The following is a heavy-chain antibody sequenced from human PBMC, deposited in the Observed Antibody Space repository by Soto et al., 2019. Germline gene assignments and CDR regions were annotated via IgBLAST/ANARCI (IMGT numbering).Heavy chain of an antibody. Sequence: EVQLVESGGGLVQPGGSLRLSCAASGFTFSSYTMNWVRQAPGKGLEWVSYISRSSTTIYYAGSVKGRFTISRDNAKNALYLQMNRLRDEDPAVYYCARDRGQQLVFDSWGQGTLVTVSS. CDR1: GFTFSSYT. V-gene: IGHV3-48*02. CDR3: ARDRGQQLVFDS. D-gene: IGHD6-13*01. J-gene: IGHJ4*02. CDR2: ISRSSTTI.